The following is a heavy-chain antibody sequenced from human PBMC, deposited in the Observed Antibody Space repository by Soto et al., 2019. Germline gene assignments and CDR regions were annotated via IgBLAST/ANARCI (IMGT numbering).Heavy chain of an antibody. CDR3: ARDIEY. Sequence: EVQLVESGGGLVQPGGSLRLSCEASGFTFSTFWMHWVRQAPGKGLVWVSRINSDGSSTNYADSVKGRVTISRDNAKNMLYVQMNSLRAEVTAVYFCARDIEYWGQGTLVTVSS. CDR2: INSDGSST. J-gene: IGHJ4*02. CDR1: GFTFSTFW. V-gene: IGHV3-74*01.